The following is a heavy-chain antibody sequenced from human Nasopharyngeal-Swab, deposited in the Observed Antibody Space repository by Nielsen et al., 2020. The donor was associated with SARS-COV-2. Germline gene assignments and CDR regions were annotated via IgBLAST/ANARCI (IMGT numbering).Heavy chain of an antibody. D-gene: IGHD6-19*01. V-gene: IGHV1-69*13. CDR2: IIPIFGTA. Sequence: SVKVSCKASGGTFSSYAISRVRQAPGQGLEWMGGIIPIFGTANYAQKFQGRVTITADESTSTAYMELSSLRSEDTAVYYCASTTYSSGWYGPRSANYGMDVWGQGTTVTVSS. J-gene: IGHJ6*02. CDR1: GGTFSSYA. CDR3: ASTTYSSGWYGPRSANYGMDV.